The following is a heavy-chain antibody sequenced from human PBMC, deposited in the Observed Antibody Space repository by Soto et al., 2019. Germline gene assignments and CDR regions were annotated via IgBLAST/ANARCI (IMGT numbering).Heavy chain of an antibody. J-gene: IGHJ1*01. CDR3: ATCYYDSSGYYLEYFQH. D-gene: IGHD3-22*01. CDR2: INHSGST. V-gene: IGHV4-34*01. CDR1: GGSFSGYY. Sequence: QVQLQQWGAGLLKPSETLSLTCAVYGGSFSGYYWSWIRQPPGKGLEWIGEINHSGSTNYNPSLKSRVTISVDTSKNQFSLKLSSVTAADTAVYYCATCYYDSSGYYLEYFQHWGQGILVTVSS.